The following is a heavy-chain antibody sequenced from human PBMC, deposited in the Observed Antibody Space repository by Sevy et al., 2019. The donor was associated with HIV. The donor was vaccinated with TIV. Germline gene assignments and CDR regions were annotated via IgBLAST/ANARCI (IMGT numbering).Heavy chain of an antibody. CDR1: GFTFSSYA. Sequence: GGSLRLSCAASGFTFSSYAMHWVRQAPGKGLEWVAVISYDGSNKYYADSVKGRFTISRDNSKNTRYLQMNSLRAEDTAVYYCARGMMVRGVIIYGDYWGQGTLVTVSS. D-gene: IGHD3-10*01. J-gene: IGHJ4*02. CDR3: ARGMMVRGVIIYGDY. V-gene: IGHV3-30-3*01. CDR2: ISYDGSNK.